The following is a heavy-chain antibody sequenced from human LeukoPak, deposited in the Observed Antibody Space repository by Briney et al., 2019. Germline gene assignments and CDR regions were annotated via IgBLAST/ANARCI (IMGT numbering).Heavy chain of an antibody. J-gene: IGHJ5*02. Sequence: SVTVSCKASGGTFSSYAISWVRQAPGQGLEWMGGIIPIFGTANYAQKFQGRVTITADESTSTAYMELSSLRSEDTAVYYCARFDPHPAAVPRGWFDPWGQGTLVTVSS. CDR2: IIPIFGTA. V-gene: IGHV1-69*13. CDR3: ARFDPHPAAVPRGWFDP. D-gene: IGHD6-13*01. CDR1: GGTFSSYA.